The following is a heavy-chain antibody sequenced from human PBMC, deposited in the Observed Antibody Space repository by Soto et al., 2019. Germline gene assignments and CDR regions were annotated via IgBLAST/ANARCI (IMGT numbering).Heavy chain of an antibody. D-gene: IGHD6-13*01. CDR2: ISWNSGSI. CDR3: AKDGHSSSWYPLRHNWFDP. CDR1: GFTFDDYA. V-gene: IGHV3-9*01. J-gene: IGHJ5*02. Sequence: VQLVESGGGLVQPGRSLRLSCAASGFTFDDYAMHWVRQAPGKGLEWVSGISWNSGSIGYADSVKGRFTISRDNAKNSLYLQMNSLRAEDTALYYCAKDGHSSSWYPLRHNWFDPWGQGTLVTVSS.